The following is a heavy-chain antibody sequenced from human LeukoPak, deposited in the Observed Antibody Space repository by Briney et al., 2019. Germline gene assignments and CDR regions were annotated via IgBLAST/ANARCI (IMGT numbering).Heavy chain of an antibody. CDR2: ISAYNGNT. CDR3: ARGELLRFLEWLPEYYFDY. V-gene: IGHV1-18*01. CDR1: GYTFTSYG. J-gene: IGHJ4*02. D-gene: IGHD3-3*01. Sequence: ASVKVSCKASGYTFTSYGISWVRQAPGQGLEWMGWISAYNGNTNYAQKLQGRVTMTTDTSTSTVYMELSSLRSEDTAVYYCARGELLRFLEWLPEYYFDYWGQGTLVTVSS.